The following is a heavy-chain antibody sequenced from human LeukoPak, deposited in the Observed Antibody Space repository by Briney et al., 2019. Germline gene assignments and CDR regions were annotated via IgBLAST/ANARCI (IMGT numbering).Heavy chain of an antibody. CDR2: IYSGGST. J-gene: IGHJ4*02. CDR3: ARNPRDQWYSSSWYYFDY. V-gene: IGHV3-53*01. CDR1: GFTVSSNY. D-gene: IGHD6-13*01. Sequence: GGSLRLSCAASGFTVSSNYMSWVRQAPGKGLEWVSVIYSGGSTYYADSVKGRFTISRDNSKNTLYLQMNSLRAEDTAVYYCARNPRDQWYSSSWYYFDYWGQGTLVTVSS.